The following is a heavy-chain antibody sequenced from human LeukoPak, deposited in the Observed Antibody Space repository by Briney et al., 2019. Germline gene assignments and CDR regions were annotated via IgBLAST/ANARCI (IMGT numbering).Heavy chain of an antibody. CDR2: ISAYNDNT. CDR3: ARDVPGSIGTTARFDP. Sequence: ASVKVSCKSSSYTSSSYGIIWIRQAPGQGLEWMGWISAYNDNTNYAQIFQGRVTMTTDTSTSTAYMELRSLRSDDTAVYYCARDVPGSIGTTARFDPWGQGTLVIVSS. CDR1: SYTSSSYG. V-gene: IGHV1-18*01. D-gene: IGHD1-1*01. J-gene: IGHJ5*02.